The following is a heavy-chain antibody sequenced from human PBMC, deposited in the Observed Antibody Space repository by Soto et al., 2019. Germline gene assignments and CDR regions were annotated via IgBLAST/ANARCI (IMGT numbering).Heavy chain of an antibody. D-gene: IGHD2-21*01. CDR3: ARGRASNRGCWLDP. J-gene: IGHJ5*02. CDR2: TYYRSKWYN. V-gene: IGHV6-1*01. Sequence: SQTLSLTCDISGDRLSSNSAAWNWIRQSPSRGLEWLGRTYYRSKWYNDYALSVKSRITVTRDTSKNQFSLQLNSVTPEDTAAYYCARGRASNRGCWLDPWGQGTQVTVSS. CDR1: GDRLSSNSAA.